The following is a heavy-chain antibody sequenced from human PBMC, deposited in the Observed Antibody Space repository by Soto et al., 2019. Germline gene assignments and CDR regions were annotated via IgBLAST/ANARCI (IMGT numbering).Heavy chain of an antibody. V-gene: IGHV3-23*01. CDR2: ISATGGGT. Sequence: GCLRLAGSASGFKFSNYAMSWVRQAPGKGLEWVSLISATGGGTYYADSVKGRFTISRDNSHNTLYLQVHSLTAEDTAVYYCAKDRRAGGNSAFYFDFWGQGAQVTVYS. CDR1: GFKFSNYA. D-gene: IGHD3-16*01. J-gene: IGHJ4*02. CDR3: AKDRRAGGNSAFYFDF.